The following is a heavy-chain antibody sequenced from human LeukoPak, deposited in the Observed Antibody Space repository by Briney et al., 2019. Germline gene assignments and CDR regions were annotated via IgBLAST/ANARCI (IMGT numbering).Heavy chain of an antibody. Sequence: SETLSLTCTVSGGSISSSSYYWGWIRQPPGKGLERIGSIYYSGSTYYNPSLKSRVTISVDTSKNQFSLKLSSVTAADTAVYYCARLKYCGGDCYPPDAFDIWGQGTMVTVSS. J-gene: IGHJ3*02. CDR2: IYYSGST. V-gene: IGHV4-39*01. D-gene: IGHD2-21*01. CDR3: ARLKYCGGDCYPPDAFDI. CDR1: GGSISSSSYY.